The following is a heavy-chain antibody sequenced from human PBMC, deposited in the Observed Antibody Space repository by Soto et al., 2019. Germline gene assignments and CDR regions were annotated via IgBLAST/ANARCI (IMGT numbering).Heavy chain of an antibody. CDR3: ARQTDTHCSNGICYGDFHY. V-gene: IGHV5-51*01. Sequence: GESLKISCKGSGYSFTSYWIGWVRQMPGKGLEWMGIIHPGDSDTRYSPSFQGQVSISADKSISTAYLQWSSLKASDTAMYYCARQTDTHCSNGICYGDFHYWGQGTLVTVSS. J-gene: IGHJ4*02. CDR1: GYSFTSYW. CDR2: IHPGDSDT. D-gene: IGHD2-8*01.